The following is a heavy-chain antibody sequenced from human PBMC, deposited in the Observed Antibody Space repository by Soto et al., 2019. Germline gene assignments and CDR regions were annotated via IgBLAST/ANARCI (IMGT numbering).Heavy chain of an antibody. V-gene: IGHV3-21*01. Sequence: DVQLVESGGGLVKPGGSLRLSCVASGPTFSTYGMNWIRQTPGKGLEWVSSITSSGSYIHYADSVQGRFTVSRDNAKNSMYLQMSSLRVEDTAVYFGARDESAGSSTSNWGQGTLVTVSS. J-gene: IGHJ4*02. CDR3: ARDESAGSSTSN. CDR1: GPTFSTYG. D-gene: IGHD2-2*01. CDR2: ITSSGSYI.